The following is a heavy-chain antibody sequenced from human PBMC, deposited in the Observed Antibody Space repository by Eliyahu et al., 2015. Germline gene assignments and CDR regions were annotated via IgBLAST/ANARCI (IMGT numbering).Heavy chain of an antibody. D-gene: IGHD5-18*01. CDR3: VRAYLGTGYSSAFHGF. V-gene: IGHV3-20*01. CDR2: INWNSGSR. Sequence: EVQLVESGGSVVRPGGSLRLSCVASGFTFXDYGMTWVRQVPGKGLEWVSGINWNSGSRAYADSVRGRFTISRDNAKNSLYLQMNSLRAEDTALYHCVRAYLGTGYSSAFHGFWGQGTRVTVSS. J-gene: IGHJ4*02. CDR1: GFTFXDYG.